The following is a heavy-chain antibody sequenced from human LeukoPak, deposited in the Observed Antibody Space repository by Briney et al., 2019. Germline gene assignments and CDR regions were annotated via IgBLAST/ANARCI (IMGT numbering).Heavy chain of an antibody. CDR3: AAMIGYFDY. V-gene: IGHV4-61*02. CDR1: GGSISSGNYY. Sequence: SETLSLTCTVSGGSISSGNYYWSWIRQPAGKVLEWIGRMYTSGSTNYNPSLKGRVSISRDTSKNQFSLKLNSVTAADTAVYYCAAMIGYFDYWGQGTLVTVSS. CDR2: MYTSGST. J-gene: IGHJ4*02. D-gene: IGHD3-22*01.